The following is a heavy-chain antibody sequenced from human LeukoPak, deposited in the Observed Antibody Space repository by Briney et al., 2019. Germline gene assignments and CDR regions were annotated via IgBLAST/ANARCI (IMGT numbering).Heavy chain of an antibody. CDR1: GFTFSSYA. V-gene: IGHV3-23*01. CDR2: ISGSGGST. J-gene: IGHJ4*02. D-gene: IGHD5-18*01. CDR3: AKDQGRHTAMVDRFDY. Sequence: GGSLRLSCAASGFTFSSYAMSWVRQAPGKGLEWVSAISGSGGSTYYADSVKGRFTISSDNSKNTLYLQMNSLRAEDTAVYYCAKDQGRHTAMVDRFDYWGQGTLVTVSS.